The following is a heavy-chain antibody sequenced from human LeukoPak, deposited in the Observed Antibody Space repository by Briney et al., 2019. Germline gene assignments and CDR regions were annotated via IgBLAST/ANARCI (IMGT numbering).Heavy chain of an antibody. CDR1: GFSVGGTH. CDR3: ARDTATTGGGLDS. Sequence: GGSLRLSCAISGFSVGGTHMSWVRQAPGKGLEWVSAIYTGGTTYYADSVQGRFTVSRDNSKNILYLHMNNLRAEDTAVYYCARDTATTGGGLDSWGQGTLVTASS. J-gene: IGHJ4*02. V-gene: IGHV3-53*01. CDR2: IYTGGTT. D-gene: IGHD1-1*01.